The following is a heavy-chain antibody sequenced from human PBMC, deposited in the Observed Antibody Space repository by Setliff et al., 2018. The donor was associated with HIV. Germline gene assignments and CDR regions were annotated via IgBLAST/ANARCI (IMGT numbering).Heavy chain of an antibody. CDR2: IYYSGRT. D-gene: IGHD3-10*01. Sequence: SQTLSLTCTVPGGSISSSTYYWGWIRQPPGKGLEWIGSIYYSGRTNYKTSLKSLVPISVDMSKNQVSLKVSSVTAADTAVYYCVRHSRYYGSGSYLPPTIDYWGQGTLVTVSS. CDR1: GGSISSSTYY. J-gene: IGHJ4*02. V-gene: IGHV4-39*01. CDR3: VRHSRYYGSGSYLPPTIDY.